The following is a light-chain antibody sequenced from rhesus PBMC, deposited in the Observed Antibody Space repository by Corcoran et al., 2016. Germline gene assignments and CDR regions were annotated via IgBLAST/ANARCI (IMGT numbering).Light chain of an antibody. Sequence: DIQMTQSPSSLSASVGDRVTITCRASQGISSYLAWYQQKPGKAPKLLIYAASTLQSGVPSRFSGSGSGTDFTLTISSRQPEDFATYYCQQHNSYPFTFGPGTKLDIK. J-gene: IGKJ3*01. CDR3: QQHNSYPFT. CDR1: QGISSY. V-gene: IGKV1-25*01. CDR2: AAS.